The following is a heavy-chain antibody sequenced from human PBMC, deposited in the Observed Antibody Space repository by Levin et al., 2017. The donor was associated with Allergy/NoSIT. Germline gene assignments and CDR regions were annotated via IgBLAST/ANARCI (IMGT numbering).Heavy chain of an antibody. CDR2: IFPDDSDT. CDR3: AGHVMVDNRYFGMDV. Sequence: GESLKISCKGSGYFFSNYWIGWVRQMPGKGLEWMGIIFPDDSDTTYNPAFRGQVTISADKSITTAYLQWRSLRASDSAMYYWAGHVMVDNRYFGMDVWGQGHTVTVSS. CDR1: GYFFSNYW. V-gene: IGHV5-51*01. J-gene: IGHJ6*02. D-gene: IGHD5-12*01.